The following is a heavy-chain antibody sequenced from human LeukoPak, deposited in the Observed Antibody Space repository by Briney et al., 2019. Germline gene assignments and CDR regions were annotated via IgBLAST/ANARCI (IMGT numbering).Heavy chain of an antibody. D-gene: IGHD2-15*01. V-gene: IGHV1-2*02. J-gene: IGHJ4*02. CDR1: GYTFTGYY. Sequence: ASVKVSRKASGYTFTGYYMHWVRQAPGQGLEWMGWINPNSGGTNYAQKFQGRVTMTRDTSISTAYMELSRLRSDDTAVYYCARALGYCSGGSCYSFGYWGQGTLVTVSS. CDR2: INPNSGGT. CDR3: ARALGYCSGGSCYSFGY.